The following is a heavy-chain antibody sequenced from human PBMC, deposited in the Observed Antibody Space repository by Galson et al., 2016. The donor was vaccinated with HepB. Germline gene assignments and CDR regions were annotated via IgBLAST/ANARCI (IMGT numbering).Heavy chain of an antibody. CDR1: GYRFSSYW. D-gene: IGHD5-24*01. V-gene: IGHV5-51*01. J-gene: IGHJ2*01. CDR3: ARRAEMADDFCYYYYNL. CDR2: IYPGDSDT. Sequence: QSGAEVKKPGESLKISCKGSGYRFSSYWIGWVRQMPGKGLEWMGIIYPGDSDTRYRPSFQGQVTISVDKSISTAYLQWSSLKASDTAMYYCARRAEMADDFCYYYYNLWGRGTLFTVAS.